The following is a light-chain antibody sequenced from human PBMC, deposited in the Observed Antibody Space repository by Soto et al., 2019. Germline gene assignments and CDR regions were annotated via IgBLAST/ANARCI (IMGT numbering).Light chain of an antibody. CDR2: GAS. J-gene: IGKJ2*01. Sequence: EIVMTQSPATLSVSPGERATLSCRASQSVSSNLAWYQQKPGQAPRLLIYGASTSPTGIPARFSGSGSGTEFTLTISSLQSEDFAVYYCQQYNNWPPYTFGQGTKPEIK. CDR3: QQYNNWPPYT. CDR1: QSVSSN. V-gene: IGKV3-15*01.